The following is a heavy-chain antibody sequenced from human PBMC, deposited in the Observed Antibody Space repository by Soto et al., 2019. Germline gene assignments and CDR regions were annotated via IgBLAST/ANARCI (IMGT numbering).Heavy chain of an antibody. CDR3: ASDRRGYSKFGSFDY. J-gene: IGHJ4*02. CDR1: GYTFTSYY. D-gene: IGHD5-12*01. Sequence: GASVKVSCKASGYTFTSYYMHWVRQAPGQGLEWMGIINPSGGSTGYAQKFQGRVTMTRDTSTSTVYMELSSLRSEDTAVYYCASDRRGYSKFGSFDYWGQGTLVTVSS. V-gene: IGHV1-46*03. CDR2: INPSGGST.